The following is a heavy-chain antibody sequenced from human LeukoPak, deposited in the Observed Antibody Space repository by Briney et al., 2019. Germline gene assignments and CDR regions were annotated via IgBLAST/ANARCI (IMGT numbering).Heavy chain of an antibody. CDR1: GFTFSSYA. V-gene: IGHV3-30-3*01. J-gene: IGHJ5*02. Sequence: GGPLRLSCAASGFTFSSYAMHWVRQAPGKGLEWVAVISYDGSNKYYADSVKGRFTISRDNSKNTLYLQMNSLRAEDTAVYYCARLGIAAAGTSWGQGTLVTVSS. CDR2: ISYDGSNK. D-gene: IGHD6-13*01. CDR3: ARLGIAAAGTS.